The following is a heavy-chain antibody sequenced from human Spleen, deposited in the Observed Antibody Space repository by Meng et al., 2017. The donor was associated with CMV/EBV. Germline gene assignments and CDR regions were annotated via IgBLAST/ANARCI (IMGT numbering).Heavy chain of an antibody. CDR3: ARGSSGITMVRGVITPVDY. Sequence: QVQLPQWGAGLWKPSEPLSLTCAVYGWSFSAYYWSWIRQPPGKGLEWIGEINHSGSTNYNPSLKSRVTISVDTSKNQFSLKLSSVTAADTAVYYCARGSSGITMVRGVITPVDYWGQGTLVTVSS. CDR1: GWSFSAYY. J-gene: IGHJ4*02. V-gene: IGHV4-34*01. CDR2: INHSGST. D-gene: IGHD3-10*01.